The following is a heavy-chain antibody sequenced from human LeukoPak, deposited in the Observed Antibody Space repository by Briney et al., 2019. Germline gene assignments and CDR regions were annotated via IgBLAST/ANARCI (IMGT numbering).Heavy chain of an antibody. J-gene: IGHJ6*03. Sequence: NSSETLSLTCTVSGYSISSGYYWGWIRQPPGKGLEWIGSIYHSGSTNYNPSLKSRVTISVDTSKNQFSLKLSSVTAADTAVYYCARGRDEVVPAAEHSSYYMDVWGKGTTVTVSS. CDR2: IYHSGST. V-gene: IGHV4-38-2*02. CDR1: GYSISSGYY. D-gene: IGHD2-2*01. CDR3: ARGRDEVVPAAEHSSYYMDV.